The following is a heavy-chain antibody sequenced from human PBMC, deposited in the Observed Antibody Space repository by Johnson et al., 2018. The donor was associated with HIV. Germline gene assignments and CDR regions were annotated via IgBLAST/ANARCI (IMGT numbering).Heavy chain of an antibody. CDR3: ARPGVKDFWSGQDAFDI. Sequence: EQLVESGGGVVQPGRSLRLSCAGSGFTFSSYPMHWVRQPTGKGLEWLANIREDGSDKYYAGSVKGRFNISRENAKNSLYLQMNSLRAEDTAVYYCARPGVKDFWSGQDAFDIWGQGTMVTVSS. J-gene: IGHJ3*02. D-gene: IGHD3-3*01. CDR2: IREDGSDK. V-gene: IGHV3-7*03. CDR1: GFTFSSYP.